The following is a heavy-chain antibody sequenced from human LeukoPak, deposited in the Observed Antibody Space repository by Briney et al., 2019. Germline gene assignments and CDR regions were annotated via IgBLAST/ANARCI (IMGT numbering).Heavy chain of an antibody. CDR2: IIPILGIA. CDR1: GGTFSSYT. CDR3: ARDEGYYDSSGYKYYFDY. Sequence: SVKVSCKASGGTFSSYTISWVRQAPGQGLEWMGRIIPILGIANYAQKFQGRVTITADKSTSTAYMELSSLRSEDTAVYYCARDEGYYDSSGYKYYFDYWGQGTLVTVS. J-gene: IGHJ4*02. V-gene: IGHV1-69*04. D-gene: IGHD3-22*01.